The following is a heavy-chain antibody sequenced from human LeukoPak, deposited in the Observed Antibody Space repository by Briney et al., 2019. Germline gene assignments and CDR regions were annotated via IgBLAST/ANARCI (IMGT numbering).Heavy chain of an antibody. CDR1: GFTFSRYG. D-gene: IGHD4-17*01. CDR2: IWYDGSNK. J-gene: IGHJ4*02. Sequence: GGSLRLSCAASGFTFSRYGMHWVRQAPGKGLEWVAVIWYDGSNKYYADSVKGRFTISRDDSKNTLYLQMNSLRAEDTAVYYCARADYGRTSWGQGTLVTVSS. V-gene: IGHV3-33*01. CDR3: ARADYGRTS.